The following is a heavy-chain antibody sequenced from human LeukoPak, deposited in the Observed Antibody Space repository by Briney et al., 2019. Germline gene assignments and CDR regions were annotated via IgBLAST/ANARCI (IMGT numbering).Heavy chain of an antibody. D-gene: IGHD6-13*01. CDR3: AREKRQQLVLGRWFDP. CDR1: GFTFSSYG. Sequence: GGSLRLSCAASGFTFSSYGMHWVRQAPGKGLEWVSYISSSGSTIYYADSVKGRFTISRDNAKNSLYLQMNSLRAEDTAVYYCAREKRQQLVLGRWFDPWGQGTLVTVSS. CDR2: ISSSGSTI. J-gene: IGHJ5*02. V-gene: IGHV3-48*03.